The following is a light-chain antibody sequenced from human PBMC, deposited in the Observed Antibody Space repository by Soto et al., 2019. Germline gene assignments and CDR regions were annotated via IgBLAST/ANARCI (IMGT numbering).Light chain of an antibody. CDR2: QDD. CDR1: SSNIGNNG. CDR3: AAWDDSLNGVI. V-gene: IGLV1-36*01. Sequence: QSVLSQPPSVSEAPRQRVTISCSGSSSNIGNNGVNWYQQLPGKAPKLLIYQDDLLPSGVSDRFSGSKSGTSASLAISGLQSADEAAYYCAAWDDSLNGVIFGGGTKLTVL. J-gene: IGLJ2*01.